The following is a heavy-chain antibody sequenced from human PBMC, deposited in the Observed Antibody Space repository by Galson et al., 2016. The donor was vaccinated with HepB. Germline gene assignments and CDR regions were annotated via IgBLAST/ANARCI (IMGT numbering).Heavy chain of an antibody. CDR1: RFPFSNYW. D-gene: IGHD6-13*01. CDR2: INSDGSST. J-gene: IGHJ4*02. CDR3: TRVHREGIAAAGLQI. Sequence: SLRLSCAASRFPFSNYWMHWVRQAPGKGPVWVPRINSDGSSTTYADSVRGRFTISRDNAKNTLYLQMNSLRAEDTALYYCTRVHREGIAAAGLQIWGQGTLVIVSS. V-gene: IGHV3-74*01.